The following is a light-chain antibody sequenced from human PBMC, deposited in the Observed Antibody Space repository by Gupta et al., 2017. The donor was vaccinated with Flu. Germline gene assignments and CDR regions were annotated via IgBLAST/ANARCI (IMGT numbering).Light chain of an antibody. V-gene: IGKV3-20*01. CDR1: QSVSSSY. CDR2: GAS. Sequence: EIVLTQSPGTLSLSPGERATLSCRASQSVSSSYLAWYQQKPGQAPRLLMFGASSRAAGIPDRFSGSGSGTDFTLTITRREPEDFAVYYCQQYGSSPPLTFGGGTKVEIK. J-gene: IGKJ4*01. CDR3: QQYGSSPPLT.